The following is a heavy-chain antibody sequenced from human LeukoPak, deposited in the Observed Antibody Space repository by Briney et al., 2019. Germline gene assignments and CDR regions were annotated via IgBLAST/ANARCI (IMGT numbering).Heavy chain of an antibody. CDR2: ISSSSSYI. D-gene: IGHD3-10*01. Sequence: SGGSLRLSCAASGFTFSSYSMNWVRQAPGKGLEWVSSISSSSSYIYYADSVKGRFTISRDNAKNSLYLQMNSLRAEDTAVYYCARDHHSGAPLWFGELSPDYWGQGTLVTVSS. J-gene: IGHJ4*02. CDR1: GFTFSSYS. CDR3: ARDHHSGAPLWFGELSPDY. V-gene: IGHV3-21*01.